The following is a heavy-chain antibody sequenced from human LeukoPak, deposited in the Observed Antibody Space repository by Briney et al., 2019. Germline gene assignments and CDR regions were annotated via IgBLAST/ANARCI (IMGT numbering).Heavy chain of an antibody. J-gene: IGHJ4*02. CDR2: INHSGST. CDR3: GTNGDRHIDH. D-gene: IGHD4-17*01. CDR1: GGTFSGYY. V-gene: IGHV4-34*08. Sequence: SETLSLTCAVYGGTFSGYYWSWIRQPPGKGLEWIGEINHSGSTNYNPSLKSRVTISVDKSKNQLSLKVNSVTAADTAVYYCGTNGDRHIDHWGQGTLVTVSS.